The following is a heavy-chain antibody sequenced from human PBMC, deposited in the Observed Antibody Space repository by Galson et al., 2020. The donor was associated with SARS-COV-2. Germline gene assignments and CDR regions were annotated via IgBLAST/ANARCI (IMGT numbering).Heavy chain of an antibody. Sequence: TGGSLRPSCEASGFTFSTYGMDWVRQAPGKGLEWVAVIWYDGSNKYYADSVKGRFTISRDNSKNTLYLQMNSLRADDTAVYYCARGSNSHAFDIWGQGTMVTVSS. CDR2: IWYDGSNK. D-gene: IGHD3-10*01. CDR1: GFTFSTYG. J-gene: IGHJ3*02. CDR3: ARGSNSHAFDI. V-gene: IGHV3-33*01.